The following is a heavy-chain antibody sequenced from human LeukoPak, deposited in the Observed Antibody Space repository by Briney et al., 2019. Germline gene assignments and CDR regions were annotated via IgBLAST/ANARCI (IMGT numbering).Heavy chain of an antibody. V-gene: IGHV4-61*02. Sequence: PSETLSLTCTVSGGSISSGSYYWSWIRQPAGKGLEWIGRIYTSGSTNYNPSLKSRVTMSVDTSKNQFSLKLSSVTAADTAVYYCARDHYGDYVENWFDPWGQGTLVTVSS. J-gene: IGHJ5*02. CDR2: IYTSGST. CDR3: ARDHYGDYVENWFDP. CDR1: GGSISSGSYY. D-gene: IGHD4-17*01.